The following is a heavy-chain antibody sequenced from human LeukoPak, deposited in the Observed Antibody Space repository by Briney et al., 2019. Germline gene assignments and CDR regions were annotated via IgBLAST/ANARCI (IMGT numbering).Heavy chain of an antibody. CDR1: GYTFTSYD. J-gene: IGHJ4*02. CDR2: MNPNSGNT. Sequence: ASVKVSCKASGYTFTSYDINWVRQATGQGLEWMGWMNPNSGNTGYAQKFQGRVTMTRNTSISTAYMELSSLRSEDTAVYYCASLLRDGYNYFDYWGQGTLVTVSS. D-gene: IGHD5-12*01. V-gene: IGHV1-8*01. CDR3: ASLLRDGYNYFDY.